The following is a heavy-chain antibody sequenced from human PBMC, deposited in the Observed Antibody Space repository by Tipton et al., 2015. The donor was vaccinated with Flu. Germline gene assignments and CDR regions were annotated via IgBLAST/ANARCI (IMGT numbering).Heavy chain of an antibody. J-gene: IGHJ4*02. Sequence: TLSLTCTVSGGSISSSSYYWGWIRQPPGKGLEWIGSIYYSGSTYYNPSLKSRVTISVDTSKNQFSLKLSSVTAADTAVYYCARGGGVANFDYWGQGTLVTVSS. V-gene: IGHV4-39*01. CDR3: ARGGGVANFDY. CDR1: GGSISSSSYY. CDR2: IYYSGST. D-gene: IGHD5-12*01.